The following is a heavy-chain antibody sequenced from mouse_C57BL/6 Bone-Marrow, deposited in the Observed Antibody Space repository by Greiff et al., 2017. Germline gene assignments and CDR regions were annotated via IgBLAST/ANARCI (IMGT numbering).Heavy chain of an antibody. CDR3: ARDGFYYYGSSDYYAMDY. CDR1: GYTFTDYY. Sequence: EVQLQQSGPELVKPGASVKISCKASGYTFTDYYMNWVKQSHGKSLEWIGDINPNNGGTSYNQKFKGKATLTVDKSSSTAYMELRSLTSEDSAVYYCARDGFYYYGSSDYYAMDYWGQGTSVTVSS. CDR2: INPNNGGT. V-gene: IGHV1-26*01. D-gene: IGHD1-1*01. J-gene: IGHJ4*01.